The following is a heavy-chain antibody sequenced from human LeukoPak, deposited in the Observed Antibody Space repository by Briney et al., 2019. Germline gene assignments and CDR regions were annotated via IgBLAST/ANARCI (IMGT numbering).Heavy chain of an antibody. CDR2: IYYSGST. J-gene: IGHJ5*02. D-gene: IGHD3-3*01. CDR1: GGSISTYY. V-gene: IGHV4-59*08. CDR3: ARQGLRFSLSGFWFDP. Sequence: SETLSLTCTVSGGSISTYYWSWIRKPPGKGLEWIGYIYYSGSTNYNPSLKSRVTISVDTSKNQFSLKLSSVTATDTAVYYCARQGLRFSLSGFWFDPWGQGTLVTVSS.